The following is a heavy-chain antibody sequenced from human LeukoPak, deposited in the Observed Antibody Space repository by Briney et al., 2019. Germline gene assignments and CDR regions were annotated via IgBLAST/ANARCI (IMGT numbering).Heavy chain of an antibody. J-gene: IGHJ4*02. D-gene: IGHD3-3*01. V-gene: IGHV3-33*01. CDR1: GFTFSSYG. Sequence: GGSLRLSCAASGFTFSSYGMHWVRQAPGKGLEWVAVIWYDGSNKYYADPVKGRFTISRDNSKNTLYLQMNSLRAEDTAVYYCARAPPGFHEYYFDCWGQGTLVTVSS. CDR2: IWYDGSNK. CDR3: ARAPPGFHEYYFDC.